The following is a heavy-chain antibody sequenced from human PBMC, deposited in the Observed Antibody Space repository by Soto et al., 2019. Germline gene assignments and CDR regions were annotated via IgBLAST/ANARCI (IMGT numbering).Heavy chain of an antibody. CDR2: INHSGST. Sequence: SETLSLTCAVYGGSFSGYYWSWIRQPPGKGLEWIGEINHSGSTNYNPSLKSRVTISVDTSKNQFSLKLSSVTAADTAVYYCARGRQQWLVNHGCFDYWGQGTLVTVSS. CDR1: GGSFSGYY. V-gene: IGHV4-34*01. CDR3: ARGRQQWLVNHGCFDY. J-gene: IGHJ4*02. D-gene: IGHD6-19*01.